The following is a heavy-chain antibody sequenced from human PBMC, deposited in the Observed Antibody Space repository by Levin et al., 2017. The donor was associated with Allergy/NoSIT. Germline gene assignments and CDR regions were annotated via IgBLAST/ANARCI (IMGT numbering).Heavy chain of an antibody. D-gene: IGHD5/OR15-5a*01. CDR2: IGTAGDT. Sequence: GESLKISCAASGFTFSSYDMHWVRQATGKGLEWVSAIGTAGDTYYPGSVKGRFTISRENAKNSLYLQMNSLRAGDTAVYYCARGGPSTHMYYFDYWGQGTLVTVSS. CDR3: ARGGPSTHMYYFDY. J-gene: IGHJ4*02. CDR1: GFTFSSYD. V-gene: IGHV3-13*04.